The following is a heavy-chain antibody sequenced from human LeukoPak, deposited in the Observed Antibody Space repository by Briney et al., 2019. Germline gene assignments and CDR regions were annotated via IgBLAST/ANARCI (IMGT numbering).Heavy chain of an antibody. D-gene: IGHD3/OR15-3a*01. V-gene: IGHV4-34*01. J-gene: IGHJ4*02. CDR2: IDQSGTT. Sequence: SETLSLTCVVNGGSFSGYYWSWIRQPPGKGLEWIGEIDQSGTTNYNPSLKRRVAISIDTSKKQFSLTLTSMTAADTAVYYCARVPHYYFGYGYFDTWGQGTRVTVSS. CDR1: GGSFSGYY. CDR3: ARVPHYYFGYGYFDT.